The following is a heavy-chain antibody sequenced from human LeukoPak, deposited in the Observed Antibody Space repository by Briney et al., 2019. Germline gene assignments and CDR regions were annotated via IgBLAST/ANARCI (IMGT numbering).Heavy chain of an antibody. CDR2: IRDSGGST. J-gene: IGHJ4*02. Sequence: GGSLRLSCAASGFTFSSYAMSWVRQAPGKGLEWVSAIRDSGGSTNYADSVKGRFTISRDNSKNTLYLQMNSLRAEDTAVYYCAKDGVITGTRSTFDYWGQGTLVTVSS. V-gene: IGHV3-23*01. CDR3: AKDGVITGTRSTFDY. D-gene: IGHD1-20*01. CDR1: GFTFSSYA.